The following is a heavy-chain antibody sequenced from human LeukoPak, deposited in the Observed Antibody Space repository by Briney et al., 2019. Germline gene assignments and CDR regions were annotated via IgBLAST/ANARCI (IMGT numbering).Heavy chain of an antibody. V-gene: IGHV1-2*02. CDR3: ARGGYNGWNYYYYYYMDV. CDR1: GYTFTGYY. D-gene: IGHD5-12*01. J-gene: IGHJ6*03. Sequence: GASVKVSCKASGYTFTGYYMHWVRQAPGQGLEWMGWINPNSGGTNYAQKFQGRVTMTRDTSISTAYMELSRLRSDDTAVYYCARGGYNGWNYYYYYYMDVWGKGTTVTVSS. CDR2: INPNSGGT.